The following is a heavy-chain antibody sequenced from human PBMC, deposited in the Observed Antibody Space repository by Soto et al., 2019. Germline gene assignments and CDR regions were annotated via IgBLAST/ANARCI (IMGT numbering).Heavy chain of an antibody. D-gene: IGHD5-12*01. CDR2: ISYDGSNK. CDR1: GFTFSSYG. V-gene: IGHV3-30*03. CDR3: AGPDGYKGRMTDY. Sequence: QVQLVESGGGVVQPGRSLRLSCAASGFTFSSYGMHWVRQAPGKGLEWVAVISYDGSNKYYADSVKGRFTISRDNXKNTLYLQMNSLRAEDTAVYYCAGPDGYKGRMTDYWGQGTLVTVSS. J-gene: IGHJ4*02.